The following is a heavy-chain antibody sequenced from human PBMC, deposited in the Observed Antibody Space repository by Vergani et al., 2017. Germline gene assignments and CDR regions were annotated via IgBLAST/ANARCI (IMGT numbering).Heavy chain of an antibody. V-gene: IGHV3-11*04. CDR1: GFTFSDNY. Sequence: QVQLVESGGGVVQPGRSLRLSCAASGFTFSDNYMSWIRQAPGKGLEWVSHISGSGDIVYYADSVRGRCTNSRDNTKNLLYLQMNSLRTEDTAIYYCARGDTLVRGPSGDGGKGTRVTVS. CDR3: ARGDTLVRGPSGD. J-gene: IGHJ4*02. D-gene: IGHD3-10*01. CDR2: ISGSGDIV.